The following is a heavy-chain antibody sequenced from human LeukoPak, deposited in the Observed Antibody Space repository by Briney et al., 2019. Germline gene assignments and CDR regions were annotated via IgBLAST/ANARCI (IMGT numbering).Heavy chain of an antibody. D-gene: IGHD3-3*01. Sequence: SQTLSLTCAISGDSVSSNSAAWNWIRQSPSRGLEWLGRTYYRSKWYNDYVVSVKSRITINPDTSKNQFSLQLNSVTPEDTAVYYCARDPGLRITIFGVVDDAFDIWGQGTMVTVSS. V-gene: IGHV6-1*01. CDR1: GDSVSSNSAA. CDR3: ARDPGLRITIFGVVDDAFDI. CDR2: TYYRSKWYN. J-gene: IGHJ3*02.